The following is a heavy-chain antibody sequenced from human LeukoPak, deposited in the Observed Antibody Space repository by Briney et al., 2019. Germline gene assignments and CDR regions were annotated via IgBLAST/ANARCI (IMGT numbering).Heavy chain of an antibody. Sequence: SETLSLTCIVSGGSIISTSYYWGCIRHPPGEGLDLIGSIYHSGSTYYNPSLKSRLTLSVDTYKNQFSLKLSSVTAADTDVYYCARVRQLEYYYYGMDVWGQGTTVTVSS. D-gene: IGHD6-6*01. CDR2: IYHSGST. J-gene: IGHJ6*02. V-gene: IGHV4-39*07. CDR3: ARVRQLEYYYYGMDV. CDR1: GGSIISTSYY.